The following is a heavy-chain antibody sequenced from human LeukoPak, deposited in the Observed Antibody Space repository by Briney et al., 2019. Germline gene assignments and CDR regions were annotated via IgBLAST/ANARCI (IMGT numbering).Heavy chain of an antibody. D-gene: IGHD4-17*01. CDR3: ARGIMTTVTRFDY. V-gene: IGHV4-38-2*02. Sequence: PSETLSLTCTVSGYSISSGYYWGWIRQPPGKGLEWIESIYHSGSTYYNPSLKSRVTISVDTSKNQFSLKLSPVTAADTAVYYCARGIMTTVTRFDYWGQGTLVTVSS. J-gene: IGHJ4*02. CDR2: IYHSGST. CDR1: GYSISSGYY.